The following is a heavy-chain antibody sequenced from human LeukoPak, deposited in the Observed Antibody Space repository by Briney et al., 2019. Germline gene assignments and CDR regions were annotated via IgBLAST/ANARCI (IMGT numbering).Heavy chain of an antibody. CDR3: ASGPPFLKYFEY. J-gene: IGHJ4*02. CDR2: ISVGAEYI. CDR1: GFTFSSYE. Sequence: GGSLRLSCAASGFTFSSYEMNWFRQAPGKGLEWVSTISVGAEYIFYADSVKGRFTISRDDSNNALYLQMHSLRAEDTALYYCASGPPFLKYFEYWGQGTLVTVSS. D-gene: IGHD3-3*01. V-gene: IGHV3-23*01.